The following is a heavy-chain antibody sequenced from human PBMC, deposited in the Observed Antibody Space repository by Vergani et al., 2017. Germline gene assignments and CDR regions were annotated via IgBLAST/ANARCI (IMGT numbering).Heavy chain of an antibody. V-gene: IGHV1-46*03. CDR3: ARPHEDILPPDPRRLDY. CDR1: GYTFTNYY. J-gene: IGHJ4*01. CDR2: INPSGGST. Sequence: QVLLVQSGAEVKKPGASVRVSCKTSGYTFTNYYIHWVRQAPGQGLDWMGIINPSGGSTTYAQQFQGRLTMTRDTSTSTVYMDLSNLRSEDTAVYYCARPHEDILPPDPRRLDYWGPGNLVTVSS.